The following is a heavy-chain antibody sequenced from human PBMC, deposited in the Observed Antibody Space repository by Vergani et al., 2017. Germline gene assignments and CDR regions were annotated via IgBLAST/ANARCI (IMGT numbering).Heavy chain of an antibody. CDR3: AGLYGSGSYRGVGDY. CDR1: GYSISSGYY. Sequence: QVQLQESGPGLVKPSETLSLTCAVSGYSISSGYYWGWIRQPPGKGLEWIGSIYHSGSTYYNPSLKSRVTISVDTSKNQFSLKLSSVTAADTAVYYCAGLYGSGSYRGVGDYWGQGTLVTVSS. D-gene: IGHD3-10*01. J-gene: IGHJ4*02. V-gene: IGHV4-38-2*01. CDR2: IYHSGST.